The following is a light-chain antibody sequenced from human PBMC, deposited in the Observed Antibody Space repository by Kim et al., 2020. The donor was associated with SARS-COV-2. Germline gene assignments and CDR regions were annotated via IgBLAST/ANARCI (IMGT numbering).Light chain of an antibody. Sequence: RVTISCTGSSSNNGAGYDVHWYQQLPGTAPKLLIYGNSNRPSGVPDRFSGSKSGTSASLAITGLQAEDEADYYCQSYDSSLSGYVFGGGTQLTVL. V-gene: IGLV1-40*01. CDR1: SSNNGAGYD. CDR3: QSYDSSLSGYV. CDR2: GNS. J-gene: IGLJ2*01.